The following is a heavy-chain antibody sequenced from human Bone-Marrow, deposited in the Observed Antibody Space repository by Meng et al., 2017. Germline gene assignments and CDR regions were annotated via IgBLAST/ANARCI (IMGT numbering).Heavy chain of an antibody. CDR3: ARSSWPETHDY. CDR1: GYTFTSYR. D-gene: IGHD2-2*01. CDR2: ISAYNGNT. Sequence: ASVKVSCKASGYTFTSYRISWVRQAPGQGLEWMGWISAYNGNTNYAQKFQGRVTMTRDTSISTAYMELSRLRSDDTAVYYCARSSWPETHDYWGQGTLVTVSS. V-gene: IGHV1-18*01. J-gene: IGHJ4*02.